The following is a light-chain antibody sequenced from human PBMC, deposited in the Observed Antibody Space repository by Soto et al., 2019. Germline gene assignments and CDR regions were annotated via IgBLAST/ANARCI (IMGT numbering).Light chain of an antibody. CDR2: GAS. J-gene: IGKJ2*01. CDR3: QQYNNWPPLYT. V-gene: IGKV3-15*01. CDR1: QSVNSN. Sequence: EILMTQSPATLSVSPGERATLSCRASQSVNSNLAWYQQRPGQAPRLLIYGASSRATGIPARFSGSGSGTDFTLTISSLQSEDFAVYHCQQYNNWPPLYTFGQGTKLEIK.